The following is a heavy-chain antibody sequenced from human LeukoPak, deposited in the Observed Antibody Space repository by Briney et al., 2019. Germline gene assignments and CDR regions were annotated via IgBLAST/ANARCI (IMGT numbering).Heavy chain of an antibody. J-gene: IGHJ5*02. Sequence: PGGSLRLSCAASGFTFSSYAMHWVRQAPGKGLEWVAVISYDGSNKYYADSVKGRFTISRDNSKNTLYLQMNSLRAEDTAVYYCARAGYSSSWYSYWFDPWGQGTLVTVSS. CDR2: ISYDGSNK. D-gene: IGHD6-13*01. CDR3: ARAGYSSSWYSYWFDP. V-gene: IGHV3-30*04. CDR1: GFTFSSYA.